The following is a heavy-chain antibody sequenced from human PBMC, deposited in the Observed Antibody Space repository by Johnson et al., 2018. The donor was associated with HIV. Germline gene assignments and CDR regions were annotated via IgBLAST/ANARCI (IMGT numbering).Heavy chain of an antibody. CDR3: AKDRGSGWPDGFEV. CDR2: ISYDGSNK. D-gene: IGHD6-19*01. CDR1: GFTFSSYA. Sequence: QVQLLESGGGVVQPGRSLRLSCAASGFTFSSYAMHWVRQAPGKGLEWVAVISYDGSNKYYADSVKGRFTISRDNSKNTLFLQMNSLRAEDTAVNYCAKDRGSGWPDGFEVWGQGAMVTVSS. V-gene: IGHV3-30-3*01. J-gene: IGHJ3*01.